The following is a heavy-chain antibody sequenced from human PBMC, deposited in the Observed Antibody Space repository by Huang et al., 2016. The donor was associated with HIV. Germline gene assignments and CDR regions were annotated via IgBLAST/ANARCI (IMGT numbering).Heavy chain of an antibody. V-gene: IGHV1-18*01. D-gene: IGHD5-18*01. CDR3: ARGGGIQLWLLGYYYMDV. CDR2: LSVYNGNT. CDR1: GYTFSSFG. J-gene: IGHJ6*03. Sequence: QVQLVQSGAEVKKPGASVKVSCKASGYTFSSFGISWVRQAPGQGLEWVGWLSVYNGNTKFAQKFQGRLTMTTDTSTSTAYLERRSLRSDDTAVYYCARGGGIQLWLLGYYYMDVWGNGTTVTVSS.